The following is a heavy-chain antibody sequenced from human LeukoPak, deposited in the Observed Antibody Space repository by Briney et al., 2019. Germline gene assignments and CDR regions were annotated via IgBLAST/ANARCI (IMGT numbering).Heavy chain of an antibody. CDR3: AKFTMIVVVITHLDY. CDR1: GFTFSSYA. V-gene: IGHV3-23*01. Sequence: GGSLRLSCAASGFTFSSYAMSWVRQAPGKGLEWVSAISGSGGSTYYADSVKGRFTISRDNSKNTLYLQMNSLRAEDTAVYYCAKFTMIVVVITHLDYWGQGTLVTVSS. J-gene: IGHJ4*02. D-gene: IGHD3-22*01. CDR2: ISGSGGST.